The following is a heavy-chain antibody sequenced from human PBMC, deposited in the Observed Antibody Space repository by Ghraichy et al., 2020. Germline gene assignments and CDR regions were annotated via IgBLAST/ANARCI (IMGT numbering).Heavy chain of an antibody. Sequence: GGSLRLSCAASGFTFSSYWMSWVRQAPGKGLEWVANIKQDGSEKYYVDSVKGRFTISRDNAKNSLYLQMNSLRAEDTAVYYCARLLWFGEFLFDYWGQGTLVTVSS. CDR1: GFTFSSYW. J-gene: IGHJ4*02. V-gene: IGHV3-7*03. CDR3: ARLLWFGEFLFDY. CDR2: IKQDGSEK. D-gene: IGHD3-10*01.